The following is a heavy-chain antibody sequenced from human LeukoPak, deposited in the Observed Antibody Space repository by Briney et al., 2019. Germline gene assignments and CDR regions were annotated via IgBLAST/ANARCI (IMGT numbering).Heavy chain of an antibody. Sequence: GRSLRLSCAASGFTFSSYAMHWVRQAPGKGLEWVAVISYHGSNKYYADSVKGRFTISRDNSKNTLYLQMNSLRAEDTAVYYCAKSHTYYDFWSGYGYMDVWGKGTTVTVSS. J-gene: IGHJ6*03. CDR1: GFTFSSYA. D-gene: IGHD3-3*01. V-gene: IGHV3-30*04. CDR2: ISYHGSNK. CDR3: AKSHTYYDFWSGYGYMDV.